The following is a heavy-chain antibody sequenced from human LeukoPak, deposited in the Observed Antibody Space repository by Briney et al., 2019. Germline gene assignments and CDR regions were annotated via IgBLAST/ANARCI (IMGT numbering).Heavy chain of an antibody. J-gene: IGHJ4*02. CDR3: ASQITIFGVAPPYYFDY. D-gene: IGHD3-3*01. V-gene: IGHV3-48*01. CDR2: ISSSSSTI. Sequence: GGSLRLSCAASGFTFSSYSMNWVRQAPGKGLEWVSYISSSSSTIYYADSVKGRFTISRDNAKNSLYLQMNSLRAEDTAVYYCASQITIFGVAPPYYFDYWGQGTLVTDSS. CDR1: GFTFSSYS.